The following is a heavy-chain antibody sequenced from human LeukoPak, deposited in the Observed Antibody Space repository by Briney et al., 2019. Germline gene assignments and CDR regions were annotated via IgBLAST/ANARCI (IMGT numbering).Heavy chain of an antibody. CDR2: IYYSGTT. CDR3: ARQGRITIFGVVRAEYFQH. Sequence: SETLSLTCTVSGGSLSSSSYYWGWIRQPPGKGLEWIGSIYYSGTTYYNPSLKSRVTMSVDTSKNQFSLKLSSVTAADTAVYYCARQGRITIFGVVRAEYFQHWGQGTLVTVSS. V-gene: IGHV4-39*01. J-gene: IGHJ1*01. CDR1: GGSLSSSSYY. D-gene: IGHD3-3*01.